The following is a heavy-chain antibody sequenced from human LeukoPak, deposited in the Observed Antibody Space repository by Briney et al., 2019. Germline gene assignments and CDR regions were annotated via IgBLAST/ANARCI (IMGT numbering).Heavy chain of an antibody. CDR2: ISYDGSNK. J-gene: IGHJ4*02. CDR1: GFTFSSYG. D-gene: IGHD3-10*01. V-gene: IGHV3-30*18. Sequence: GGSLRLSCAASGFTFSSYGMHWVRQAPGKGLEWVAVISYDGSNKYYADSVKGRFTISRDNSKNTLYLQMNSLRAEDTAVYYCAKQPGGYYGSGSYYNSDYWGQGTLVTVSS. CDR3: AKQPGGYYGSGSYYNSDY.